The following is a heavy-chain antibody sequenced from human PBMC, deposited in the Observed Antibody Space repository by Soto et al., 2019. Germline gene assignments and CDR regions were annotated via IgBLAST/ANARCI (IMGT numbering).Heavy chain of an antibody. CDR2: INHSGST. D-gene: IGHD3-10*01. J-gene: IGHJ4*02. V-gene: IGHV4-34*01. Sequence: LSLTCAVYGGSFSGYYWSWIRQPPGKGLEWIGEINHSGSTNYNPSLKSRVTISVDTSKNQFSLKLSSVTAADTAVYYCAREVRYYYGSGSYFDYWGQGTLVTVSS. CDR3: AREVRYYYGSGSYFDY. CDR1: GGSFSGYY.